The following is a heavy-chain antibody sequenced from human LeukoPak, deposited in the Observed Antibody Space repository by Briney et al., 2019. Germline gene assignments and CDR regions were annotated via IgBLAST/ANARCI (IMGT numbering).Heavy chain of an antibody. Sequence: SETLSLTCIVSGSISSYYSTWFRQPPGKGLEWIGHSYFTGNPNYNPSLKSRVTISVDPPKNQFSLKLTSVTAADTAVYYCAGLRSTVAWASFDYWGQGILVTVSS. J-gene: IGHJ4*02. CDR1: GSISSYY. D-gene: IGHD4-23*01. CDR3: AGLRSTVAWASFDY. V-gene: IGHV4-59*08. CDR2: SYFTGNP.